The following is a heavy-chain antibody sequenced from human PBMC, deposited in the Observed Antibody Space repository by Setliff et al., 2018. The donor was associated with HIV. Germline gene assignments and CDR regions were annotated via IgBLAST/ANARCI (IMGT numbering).Heavy chain of an antibody. V-gene: IGHV1-2*02. J-gene: IGHJ4*02. Sequence: GASVKVSCKASGYSFTDHYMHWVRQAPGQGLEWMGWINPRSGGTNYAQKFQGTVTMTRDTSINTAYMELSSLRSEDTAMYYCARAIYSGYYYREFDYWGQGTLVTVSS. D-gene: IGHD5-12*01. CDR1: GYSFTDHY. CDR2: INPRSGGT. CDR3: ARAIYSGYYYREFDY.